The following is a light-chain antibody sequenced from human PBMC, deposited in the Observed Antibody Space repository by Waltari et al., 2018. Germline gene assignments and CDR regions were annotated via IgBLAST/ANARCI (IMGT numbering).Light chain of an antibody. CDR3: QQYVSYWT. Sequence: DIQMTQSPSSLSASVGDRVTITCRASQSISSYLNWYQQKPGKAPKLLIYAASSLQSGVPSRFSGSGSGTDFTLTISSLQPDDFGTYYCQQYVSYWTFGQGTKVEIK. CDR1: QSISSY. CDR2: AAS. J-gene: IGKJ1*01. V-gene: IGKV1-39*01.